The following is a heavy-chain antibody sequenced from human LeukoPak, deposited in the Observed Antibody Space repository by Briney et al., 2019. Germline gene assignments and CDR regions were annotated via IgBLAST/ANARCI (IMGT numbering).Heavy chain of an antibody. Sequence: PGGSLRLSCAASGFTFSSYAMSWVRQAPGKGLEWVSAISGSGGSTYYADSVKGRFTISRDNSKNTLYLQMNSLRAEDTAVYYCAKDSSSWYKPGYYFDYWGQGTLVTVSS. CDR1: GFTFSSYA. CDR2: ISGSGGST. D-gene: IGHD6-13*01. CDR3: AKDSSSWYKPGYYFDY. J-gene: IGHJ4*02. V-gene: IGHV3-23*01.